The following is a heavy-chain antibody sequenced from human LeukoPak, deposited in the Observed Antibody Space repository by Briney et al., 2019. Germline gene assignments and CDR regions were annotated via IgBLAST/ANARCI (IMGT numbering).Heavy chain of an antibody. D-gene: IGHD1-14*01. V-gene: IGHV1-46*03. CDR1: GYTFTNYY. Sequence: ASVKVSCKASGYTFTNYYIHWVRPPAAQGLEGMGIIKLGGSTTTYPQKIQYTQNFQDRVTMTWDTSTSTAYMDLSSLRSEDAAVYYCAREIPESYYFDYWGQGTLVTVSS. CDR3: AREIPESYYFDY. CDR2: IKLGGSTT. J-gene: IGHJ4*02.